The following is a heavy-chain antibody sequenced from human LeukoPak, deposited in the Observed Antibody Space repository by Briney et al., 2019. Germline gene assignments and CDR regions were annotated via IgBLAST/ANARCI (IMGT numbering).Heavy chain of an antibody. CDR2: ISYDGSNK. CDR1: GFTFSSYA. J-gene: IGHJ4*02. V-gene: IGHV3-30-3*02. CDR3: AKMSGDYGDPFDY. Sequence: GGSLRLSCAASGFTFSSYAMHWVRQAPGKGLEWVAVISYDGSNKYYADSVKGRFTISRDNAKNTLYLEMNSLRAEDTAVYYCAKMSGDYGDPFDYWGQGTLVTVSS. D-gene: IGHD4-17*01.